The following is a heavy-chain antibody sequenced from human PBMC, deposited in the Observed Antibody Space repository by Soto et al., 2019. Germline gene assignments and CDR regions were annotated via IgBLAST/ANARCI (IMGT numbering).Heavy chain of an antibody. Sequence: ASVKVSCKASGYTFTGYYMHWVRQAPGQGLEWMGWINPNSGGTNYAQKFQGWVTMTRDTSISTAYMELSRLRSDDTAVYYCARDLLEAVAGCFDYWGQGTLVTVSS. J-gene: IGHJ4*02. CDR1: GYTFTGYY. V-gene: IGHV1-2*04. CDR2: INPNSGGT. D-gene: IGHD6-19*01. CDR3: ARDLLEAVAGCFDY.